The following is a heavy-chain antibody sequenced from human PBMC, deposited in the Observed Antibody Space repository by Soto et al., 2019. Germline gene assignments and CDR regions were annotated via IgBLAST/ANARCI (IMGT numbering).Heavy chain of an antibody. CDR3: ARAGDGYSYGFNWFDP. CDR2: IYYSGST. D-gene: IGHD5-18*01. J-gene: IGHJ5*02. CDR1: GGSISSGGYY. Sequence: QVQLQESGPGLVKPSQTLSLTCTVSGGSISSGGYYWSWIRQHPGKGLEWIGYIYYSGSTYYNPSLKSRVTISVDTSKNQFSLKLSSVTAADTAVYYCARAGDGYSYGFNWFDPWGQGTLVTVSS. V-gene: IGHV4-31*03.